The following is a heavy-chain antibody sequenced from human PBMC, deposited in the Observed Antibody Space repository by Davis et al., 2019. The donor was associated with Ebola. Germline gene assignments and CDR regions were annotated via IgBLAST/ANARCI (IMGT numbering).Heavy chain of an antibody. J-gene: IGHJ3*02. Sequence: ASVKVSCKASGGTFSSYAISWVRQAPGKGLEWMGGFDPEDGETIYAQKFQGRVTMTEDTSTDTAYMELSSLRSEDTAVYYCALSSGYYHDAFDIWGQGTMVTVSS. CDR2: FDPEDGET. CDR1: GGTFSSYA. CDR3: ALSSGYYHDAFDI. D-gene: IGHD3-22*01. V-gene: IGHV1-24*01.